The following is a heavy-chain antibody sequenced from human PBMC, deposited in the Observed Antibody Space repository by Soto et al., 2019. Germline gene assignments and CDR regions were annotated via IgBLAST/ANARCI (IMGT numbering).Heavy chain of an antibody. D-gene: IGHD4-4*01. J-gene: IGHJ4*02. CDR2: ISSSSSYI. V-gene: IGHV3-21*01. CDR1: GFTFSSYS. CDR3: ATMTTVTSDY. Sequence: EVQLVESGGGLVKPGGSLRLSCAASGFTFSSYSMNWVRQAQGKGLEWVSSISSSSSYIYYADSVKGRFTISRDNAKNSLYLQMNSLRAEDTAVYYCATMTTVTSDYWGQGTLVTVSS.